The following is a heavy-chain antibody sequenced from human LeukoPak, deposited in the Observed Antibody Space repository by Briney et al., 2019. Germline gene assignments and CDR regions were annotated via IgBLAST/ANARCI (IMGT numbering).Heavy chain of an antibody. CDR1: GGSISSSSYY. Sequence: SETLSLTCTVSGGSISSSSYYWGWIRQPPGKGLEWIGYIYYSGSTNYNPSLKSRVTISVDTSKNQFSLKLSSVTAADTAVYYCARRAIVGAYQGGFDYWGQGTLVTVSS. V-gene: IGHV4-61*05. J-gene: IGHJ4*02. CDR2: IYYSGST. CDR3: ARRAIVGAYQGGFDY. D-gene: IGHD1-26*01.